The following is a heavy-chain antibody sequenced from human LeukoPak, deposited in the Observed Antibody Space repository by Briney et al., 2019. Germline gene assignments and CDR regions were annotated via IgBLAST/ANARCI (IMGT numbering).Heavy chain of an antibody. V-gene: IGHV4-59*01. J-gene: IGHJ4*02. CDR1: HDSFTSYY. D-gene: IGHD6-6*01. CDR3: ARDEGIAAQFDF. CDR2: IYSSGNT. Sequence: SETLSLTCSVSHDSFTSYYWNWIRQPPGKGLEWLGYIYSSGNTDYNPALKSRVTVSMDTSRNQFSLKLRSVTAADTAIYYCARDEGIAAQFDFWGQGMLVTVSS.